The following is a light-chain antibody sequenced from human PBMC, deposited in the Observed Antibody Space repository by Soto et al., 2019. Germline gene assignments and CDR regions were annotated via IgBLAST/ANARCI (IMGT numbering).Light chain of an antibody. J-gene: IGKJ1*01. CDR1: QSVTNNY. Sequence: EIVLTQSPGTLSLSPGERATLSCRASQSVTNNYLAWYQQKPGQAPKLLIYGASSRATGIPDRFSGSGSGTDFTLTISRLEPEDCAVYYCQQYGSSPPRTFGQGTKVEIK. CDR2: GAS. V-gene: IGKV3-20*01. CDR3: QQYGSSPPRT.